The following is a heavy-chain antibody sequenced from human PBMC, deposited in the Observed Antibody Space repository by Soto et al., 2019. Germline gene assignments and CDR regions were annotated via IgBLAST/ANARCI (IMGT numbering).Heavy chain of an antibody. CDR1: GGTFSSYA. CDR3: ARHVRRDILTSYVVYPMYV. Sequence: QVQLVQSGAEVKKPGSSVKVSCKASGGTFSSYAISWVRQAPGQGLEWMGGIIPIFGTANYAQKFQGRVTITADESTSTAYMELSSLRSEDTAVYDCARHVRRDILTSYVVYPMYVWGQGTTVTVSS. J-gene: IGHJ6*02. D-gene: IGHD3-9*01. V-gene: IGHV1-69*01. CDR2: IIPIFGTA.